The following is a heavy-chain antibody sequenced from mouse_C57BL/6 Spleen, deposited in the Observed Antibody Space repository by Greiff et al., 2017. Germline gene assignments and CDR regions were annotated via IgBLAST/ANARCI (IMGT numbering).Heavy chain of an antibody. CDR2: ISYDGSN. CDR3: ARTLLLYWYFDV. D-gene: IGHD2-12*01. J-gene: IGHJ1*03. CDR1: GYSITSGYY. Sequence: EVQLKESGPGLVKPSQSLSLTCSVTGYSITSGYYWNWIRQFPGNKLEWMGYISYDGSNNYNPSLKNRISITRDTSKNQFFLKLNSVTTEDTATXYCARTLLLYWYFDVWGTGTTVTVSS. V-gene: IGHV3-6*01.